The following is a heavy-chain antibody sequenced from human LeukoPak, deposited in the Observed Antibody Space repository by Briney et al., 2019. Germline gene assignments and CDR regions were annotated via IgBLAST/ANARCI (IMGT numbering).Heavy chain of an antibody. D-gene: IGHD3-3*01. CDR2: IYPGDSDP. CDR1: GSRFTSYW. CDR3: ARTLEGSDAFDI. J-gene: IGHJ3*02. V-gene: IGHV5-51*01. Sequence: GASLKISCKGSGSRFTSYWIGWVRRMPGKGLEWMGIIYPGDSDPSYNPSFQGQVTISANKSISAAYLQWSSLKASDTAMYYCARTLEGSDAFDIWGQGTMVTVSS.